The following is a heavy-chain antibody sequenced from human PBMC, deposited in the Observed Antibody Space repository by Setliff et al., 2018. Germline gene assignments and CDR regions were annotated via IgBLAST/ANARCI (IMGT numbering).Heavy chain of an antibody. V-gene: IGHV3-15*01. Sequence: GGSLRLSCAASGFTSSDAWMNWVRQAPGKGLEWVGRIKSKADGGTADFAAPVKGRFTISRDDSKNTMSLQMNSLKTEDTAVYFCATRLGDFWGQGTLVTVSS. CDR1: GFTSSDAW. J-gene: IGHJ4*02. CDR2: IKSKADGGTA. CDR3: ATRLGDF.